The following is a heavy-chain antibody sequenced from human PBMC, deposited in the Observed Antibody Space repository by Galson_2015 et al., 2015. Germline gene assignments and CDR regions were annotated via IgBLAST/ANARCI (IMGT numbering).Heavy chain of an antibody. CDR2: ISSDGSNK. CDR3: ATGEGDYYDTNGYGANYFDY. D-gene: IGHD3-22*01. Sequence: SLRISCAASGFTFSSYAMHWVRQAPGKGLEWVAVISSDGSNKYYADSVKGRFTISRDNSKNTLYLQMNSLRAEDTAVYYCATGEGDYYDTNGYGANYFDYWGQGTLVTVSS. V-gene: IGHV3-30-3*01. CDR1: GFTFSSYA. J-gene: IGHJ4*02.